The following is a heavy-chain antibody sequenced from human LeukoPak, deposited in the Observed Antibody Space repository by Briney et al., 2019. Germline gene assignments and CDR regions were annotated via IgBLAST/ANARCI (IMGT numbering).Heavy chain of an antibody. CDR2: ISGSGGST. CDR1: GFSFGSYA. V-gene: IGHV3-23*01. Sequence: PSGGSLRLSCAASGFSFGSYAMSWVRQAPGKGLEWVSAISGSGGSTYYADSVKGRFTISRDNSKNTLYLQMNSLRAEDTAVYYCAKGYLAHYYYYYGMDVWGQGTTVTVSS. J-gene: IGHJ6*02. D-gene: IGHD2-15*01. CDR3: AKGYLAHYYYYYGMDV.